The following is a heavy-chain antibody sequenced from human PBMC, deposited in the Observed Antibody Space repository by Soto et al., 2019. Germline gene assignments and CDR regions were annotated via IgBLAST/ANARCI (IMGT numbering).Heavy chain of an antibody. D-gene: IGHD3-3*01. J-gene: IGHJ6*04. Sequence: EEQLVQSGGGLVQPGGSLRLSCAASGFSFSSYDLFWVRQAPGKGLEYVSAVSRNGINTYYANSVKGRFTISRDNSKNIMYLQMGTLRAEDMAVSSCAITYYDFDVWGKGTTVIVSS. CDR2: VSRNGINT. CDR1: GFSFSSYD. V-gene: IGHV3-64*01. CDR3: AITYYDFDV.